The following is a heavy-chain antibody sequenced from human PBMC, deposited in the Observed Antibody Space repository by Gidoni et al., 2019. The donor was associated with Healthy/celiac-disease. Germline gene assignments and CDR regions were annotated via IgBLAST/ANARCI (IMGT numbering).Heavy chain of an antibody. Sequence: QVQLQESGPGLVKPSETLSPTCTVSGCSISSYYWSWIRQPPWKGLEWIGYIYYSGSTNYNPSLKSRVTISVDTSKNQFSLKLSSVTAADTAVYYCARVRGVTGGWFDPWGQGTLVTVSS. CDR2: IYYSGST. CDR1: GCSISSYY. CDR3: ARVRGVTGGWFDP. D-gene: IGHD3-10*01. V-gene: IGHV4-59*01. J-gene: IGHJ5*02.